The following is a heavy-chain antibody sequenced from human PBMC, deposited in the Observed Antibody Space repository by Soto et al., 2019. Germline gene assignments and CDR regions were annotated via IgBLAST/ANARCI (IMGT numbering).Heavy chain of an antibody. J-gene: IGHJ4*02. D-gene: IGHD3-16*01. CDR2: IYYSGST. V-gene: IGHV4-59*08. CDR3: AIQGGGALAYPRPPVF. Sequence: LSLTCTVSGGSISSYYWSWIRQPPGKGLEWIGYIYYSGSTNYNPSLKSRVTISVDTSKNQFSLKLSSVTAADTAVYYCAIQGGGALAYPRPPVFWGTGTLVTLSS. CDR1: GGSISSYY.